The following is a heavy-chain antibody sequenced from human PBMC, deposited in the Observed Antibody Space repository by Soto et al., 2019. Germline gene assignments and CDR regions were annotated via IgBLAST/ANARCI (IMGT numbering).Heavy chain of an antibody. CDR1: GYSFTSYW. CDR2: IYPGDSDT. CDR3: ALYPGIAAAGTGGYYYYGMDV. D-gene: IGHD6-13*01. V-gene: IGHV5-51*01. Sequence: GESLKISCKGSGYSFTSYWIGWVRQMPGKGLEWMGIIYPGDSDTRYSPSFQGQVTISADKSISTAYLQWSSLKASDTAMYYCALYPGIAAAGTGGYYYYGMDVWGQGTTVTVSS. J-gene: IGHJ6*02.